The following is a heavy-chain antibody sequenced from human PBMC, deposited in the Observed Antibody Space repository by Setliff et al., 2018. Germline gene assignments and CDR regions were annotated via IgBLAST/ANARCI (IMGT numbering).Heavy chain of an antibody. J-gene: IGHJ4*02. CDR1: GDTFSTYA. CDR3: ARVRSGSSGWYLIQYDY. Sequence: ASVKVSCKASGDTFSTYALSWVRQAPGQGLEWMGGISAYNGDTNYAQKLQGRVTMTPDTSTSTADMQLRTLSSDDTALYYCARVRSGSSGWYLIQYDYWGQGTLVTVSS. D-gene: IGHD6-19*01. CDR2: ISAYNGDT. V-gene: IGHV1-18*01.